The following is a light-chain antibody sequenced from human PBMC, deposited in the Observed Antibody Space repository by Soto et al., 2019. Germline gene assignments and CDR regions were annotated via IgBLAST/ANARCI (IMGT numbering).Light chain of an antibody. CDR2: KVS. CDR1: QSLVYSDGNTY. Sequence: DVVMTQSPLSLPVTLGQPASISCRSSQSLVYSDGNTYLNWFQQRPGQSPRRLIYKVSNRDSGVPDRFSDSGSGTDFPLKISDVEDEDVGVYHYMQDTLAPTFGQGTKVEIK. V-gene: IGKV2-30*01. CDR3: MQDTLAPT. J-gene: IGKJ1*01.